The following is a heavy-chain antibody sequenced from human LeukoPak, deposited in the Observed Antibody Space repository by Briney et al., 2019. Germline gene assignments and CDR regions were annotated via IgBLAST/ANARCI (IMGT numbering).Heavy chain of an antibody. J-gene: IGHJ4*02. CDR3: ARGTGHYDSSGYYY. Sequence: NPGGSLRLSCAASGFTFSSYSMNWVRQAPGKGLEWVSSISSSSSYIYYADSVKGRFTISRDNAKNSLYLQMNSLRAEDTAVYYCARGTGHYDSSGYYYWGQGTLVTVSS. V-gene: IGHV3-21*01. CDR2: ISSSSSYI. D-gene: IGHD3-22*01. CDR1: GFTFSSYS.